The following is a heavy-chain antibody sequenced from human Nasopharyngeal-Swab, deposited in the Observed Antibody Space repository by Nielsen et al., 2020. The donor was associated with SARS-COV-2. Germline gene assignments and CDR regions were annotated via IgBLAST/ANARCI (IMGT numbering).Heavy chain of an antibody. Sequence: ASVKVSCKASGYTFTGYYMHWVRQAPGQGLEWMGIINPSGGSTSYAQKFQGRVTMTRDTSTSTVYMELSSLRSDDTAVYYCARDPTSVAGTGDYYYGMDVWGQGTTVTVSS. J-gene: IGHJ6*02. CDR2: INPSGGST. CDR1: GYTFTGYY. V-gene: IGHV1-46*01. CDR3: ARDPTSVAGTGDYYYGMDV. D-gene: IGHD6-19*01.